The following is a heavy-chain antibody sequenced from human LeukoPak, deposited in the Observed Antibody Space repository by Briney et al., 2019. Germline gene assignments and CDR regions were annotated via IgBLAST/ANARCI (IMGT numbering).Heavy chain of an antibody. CDR1: GFTFSSYA. Sequence: GRSLRLSCAASGFTFSSYAMHWVRQAPGKELEWVAVISYDGSNKYYADSVKGRFTISRDNSKNTLYLQMNSLRAEDTAVYYCARLPIHDAGWGGCIVVVPAAMRAFDIWGQGTMVTVSS. J-gene: IGHJ3*02. CDR3: ARLPIHDAGWGGCIVVVPAAMRAFDI. CDR2: ISYDGSNK. V-gene: IGHV3-30*04. D-gene: IGHD2-2*01.